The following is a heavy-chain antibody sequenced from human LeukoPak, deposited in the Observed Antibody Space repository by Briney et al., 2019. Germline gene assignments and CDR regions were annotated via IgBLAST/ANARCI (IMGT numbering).Heavy chain of an antibody. D-gene: IGHD4-17*01. CDR2: INHSGST. CDR3: ARQAGLRAYFDY. J-gene: IGHJ4*02. V-gene: IGHV4-34*01. CDR1: GGSFSGYY. Sequence: SETLSLTCAVYGGSFSGYYWSWIRQPPGKGLEWIGEINHSGSTNYNPSLKSRVTISVDTSKNQFSLKLSSVTAADTAVYYCARQAGLRAYFDYWGQGTLVTVSS.